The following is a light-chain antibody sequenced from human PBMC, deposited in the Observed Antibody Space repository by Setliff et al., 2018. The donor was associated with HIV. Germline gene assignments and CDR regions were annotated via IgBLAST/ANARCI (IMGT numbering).Light chain of an antibody. CDR3: SSYTSSTPLYV. Sequence: QSVLTQPASVSGSPGRSITISCTGTSSDVGDYNYVSWYQQHPGKAPKLMISDVSNRPSGVSIRFSGSKSGNAASLTISGLQAEDEADYYCSSYTSSTPLYVFGTGTKV. CDR2: DVS. J-gene: IGLJ1*01. V-gene: IGLV2-14*03. CDR1: SSDVGDYNY.